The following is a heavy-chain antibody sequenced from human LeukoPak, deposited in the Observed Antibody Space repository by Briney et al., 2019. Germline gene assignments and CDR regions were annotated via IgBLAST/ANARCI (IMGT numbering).Heavy chain of an antibody. CDR1: GFTFSNYA. J-gene: IGHJ3*02. CDR3: ARVQYSGTYSDAFDM. D-gene: IGHD1-26*01. Sequence: GGSLRLSCAASGFTFSNYAMSWVRQAPGKGLEWVSAISGSGGSTYYADSVKGRFTISRDNSKNTLYLQMNNLRAEDTATYYCARVQYSGTYSDAFDMWGQGTVVHVSS. CDR2: ISGSGGST. V-gene: IGHV3-23*01.